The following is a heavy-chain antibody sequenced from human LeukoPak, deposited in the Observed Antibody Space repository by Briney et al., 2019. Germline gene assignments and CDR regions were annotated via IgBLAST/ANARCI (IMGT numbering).Heavy chain of an antibody. J-gene: IGHJ3*02. CDR1: GFTFDDYA. Sequence: GGSLRLSCAASGFTFDDYAMHWVRQAPGKGLEWVSGISWNSGSIGYADSVKGRFTISRDNAKNSLYLQMNSLRAEDTALYYCAKDIVVLWFGESGAFDIWGQGTMVTVSS. CDR3: AKDIVVLWFGESGAFDI. V-gene: IGHV3-9*01. D-gene: IGHD3-10*01. CDR2: ISWNSGSI.